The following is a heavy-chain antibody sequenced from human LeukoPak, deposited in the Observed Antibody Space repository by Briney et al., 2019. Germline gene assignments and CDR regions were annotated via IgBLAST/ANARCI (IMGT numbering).Heavy chain of an antibody. CDR2: IYSGGST. V-gene: IGHV3-66*01. D-gene: IGHD3-10*01. CDR3: AKDRLLWFGELLTNPDY. J-gene: IGHJ4*02. Sequence: PSETLSLTCTVSGGSISSDDYYWSWIRQPAGKELEWVSVIYSGGSTYYADSVKGRFTISRDNSKNTLYLQMNSLRAEDTAVYYCAKDRLLWFGELLTNPDYWGQGTLVTVSS. CDR1: GGSISSDDYY.